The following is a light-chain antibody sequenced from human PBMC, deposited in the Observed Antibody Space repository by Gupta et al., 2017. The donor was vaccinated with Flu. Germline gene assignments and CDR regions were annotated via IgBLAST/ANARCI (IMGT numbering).Light chain of an antibody. J-gene: IGLJ3*02. CDR3: AAWEDSLTYPWV. Sequence: SVLTPPPSAPGTPGQRVTSSCSGSSSNIGSNDVWWYQQLPGMAPKLLLFKSNERTSGGPDRFSGSKSGTSPSLAISGLRPEDEADYYCAAWEDSLTYPWVFGGGTKLTVL. CDR2: KSN. V-gene: IGLV1-47*01. CDR1: SSNIGSND.